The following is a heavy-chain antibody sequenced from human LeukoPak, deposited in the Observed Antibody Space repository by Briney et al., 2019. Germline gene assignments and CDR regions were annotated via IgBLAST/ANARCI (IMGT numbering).Heavy chain of an antibody. CDR3: ARRRYCSGGSCYGWFDP. CDR1: GYTFTSYD. D-gene: IGHD2-15*01. Sequence: ASVKVSCEASGYTFTSYDINWVRQATGQGLEWMGWMNPNSGNTGYAQKFQGRVTMTRNTSISTAYMELSSLRSEDTAVYYCARRRYCSGGSCYGWFDPWGQGTLVTVSS. V-gene: IGHV1-8*01. CDR2: MNPNSGNT. J-gene: IGHJ5*02.